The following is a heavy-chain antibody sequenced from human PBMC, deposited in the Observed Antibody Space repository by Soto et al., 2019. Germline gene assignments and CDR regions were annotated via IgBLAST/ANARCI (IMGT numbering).Heavy chain of an antibody. D-gene: IGHD7-27*01. J-gene: IGHJ4*02. Sequence: EVQLVEAGGGLVQPGGSLRLSCVASGFTFSSYEMNWVRQGPGKGLEWVSYISYSGSSIYYADSVKGRFTISRDNAKNSLYLQMNSLRADDTAVYYCAREGCGDDFDYWGQGTPVTVSS. V-gene: IGHV3-48*03. CDR3: AREGCGDDFDY. CDR2: ISYSGSSI. CDR1: GFTFSSYE.